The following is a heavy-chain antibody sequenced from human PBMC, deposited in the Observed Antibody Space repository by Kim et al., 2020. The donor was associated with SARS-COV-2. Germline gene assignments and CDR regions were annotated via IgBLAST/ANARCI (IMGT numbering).Heavy chain of an antibody. CDR1: GFTFSSYA. D-gene: IGHD3-10*01. V-gene: IGHV3-23*01. Sequence: GGSLRLSCAASGFTFSSYAMSWVRQAPGKGLEWVSAISGSGGSTYYADSVKGRFTISRDNSKNTLYLQMNSLRAEDTAVYYCAKDRPDFFARITMVRGVENDAFYIWGQGTMVTVSS. CDR3: AKDRPDFFARITMVRGVENDAFYI. J-gene: IGHJ3*02. CDR2: ISGSGGST.